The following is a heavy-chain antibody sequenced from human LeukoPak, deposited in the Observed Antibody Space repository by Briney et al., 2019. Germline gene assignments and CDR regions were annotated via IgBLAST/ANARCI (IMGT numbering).Heavy chain of an antibody. Sequence: GGSLRLSCAASGFTFSTYWMHWVRQAPGKGLVWVSRINSDGSRTTYADSVKGRFTISRDNAKNTLYLQMDSLRTEDTAVYYCARPETQYSSGLDGFDIWGQGTMVTVSS. J-gene: IGHJ3*02. D-gene: IGHD6-19*01. V-gene: IGHV3-74*01. CDR1: GFTFSTYW. CDR3: ARPETQYSSGLDGFDI. CDR2: INSDGSRT.